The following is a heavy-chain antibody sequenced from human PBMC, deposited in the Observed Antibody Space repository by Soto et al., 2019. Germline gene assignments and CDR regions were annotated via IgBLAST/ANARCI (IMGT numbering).Heavy chain of an antibody. V-gene: IGHV4-59*01. CDR3: ARARSYQYYYYYYGMDV. Sequence: SETLSLTCTVSGGAISSCYWSWIRQPPGKGLEWIGYIDYSGSTNYNPSLKSRVTISVDTSKNQFSLKLSSVTAADTAVYYCARARSYQYYYYYYGMDVWGQGTTVTVSS. J-gene: IGHJ6*02. CDR2: IDYSGST. D-gene: IGHD1-26*01. CDR1: GGAISSCY.